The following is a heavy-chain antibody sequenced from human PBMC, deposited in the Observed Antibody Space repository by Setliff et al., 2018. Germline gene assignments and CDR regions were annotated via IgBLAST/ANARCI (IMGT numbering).Heavy chain of an antibody. V-gene: IGHV3-7*01. Sequence: GGSLRLSCVASGFTFSGHWMAWVRRAPGKGLEWVANIKQDESEKHYVGSVKGRFTISRDNARNSVYLQMNSLRAEDAAVYYCATRTVAARSLDTWGQGTLVT. CDR3: ATRTVAARSLDT. CDR1: GFTFSGHW. D-gene: IGHD6-13*01. J-gene: IGHJ5*02. CDR2: IKQDESEK.